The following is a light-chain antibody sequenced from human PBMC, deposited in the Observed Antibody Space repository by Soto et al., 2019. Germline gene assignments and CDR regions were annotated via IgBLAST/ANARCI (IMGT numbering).Light chain of an antibody. J-gene: IGKJ1*01. Sequence: DIQMTQSPSTLSASVGDRVTITCRASQSISSWLAWYQQKPGKAPKLLIYNASTLESGVPSRFSGGGSGTEFTLTISSLQPDDFATYYCQQYDTYSWTFGQGTKVEF. CDR2: NAS. CDR3: QQYDTYSWT. V-gene: IGKV1-5*03. CDR1: QSISSW.